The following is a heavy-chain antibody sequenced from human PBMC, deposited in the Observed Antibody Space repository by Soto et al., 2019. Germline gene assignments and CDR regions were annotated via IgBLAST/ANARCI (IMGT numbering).Heavy chain of an antibody. D-gene: IGHD1-1*01. CDR1: GFSLSTSAVG. Sequence: QITLKESGPTLVKPTQNLTLTCTFSGFSLSTSAVGVGWIRQPPGKALEWLAFIYWDDDKRYSPSLKSSRTITKDTTKKQALLAITNIDPVDTATDYCAPLEVAGLTYYFDYWGQGTLVTVSS. CDR2: IYWDDDK. V-gene: IGHV2-5*02. CDR3: APLEVAGLTYYFDY. J-gene: IGHJ4*02.